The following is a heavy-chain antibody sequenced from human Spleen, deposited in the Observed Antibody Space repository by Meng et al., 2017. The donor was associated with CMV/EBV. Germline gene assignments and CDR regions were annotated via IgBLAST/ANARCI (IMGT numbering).Heavy chain of an antibody. Sequence: GESLKISCAASGFTLSTYTMNWVRQAPGKGLEWVSSISSSSSYINYADSVRGRFTISRDNAKNTLYLQINSLRAEDSAIYYCAKDLPAYGFLNAFDVWGQGTMVTVSS. CDR1: GFTLSTYT. CDR2: ISSSSSYI. J-gene: IGHJ3*01. V-gene: IGHV3-21*04. D-gene: IGHD2-2*01. CDR3: AKDLPAYGFLNAFDV.